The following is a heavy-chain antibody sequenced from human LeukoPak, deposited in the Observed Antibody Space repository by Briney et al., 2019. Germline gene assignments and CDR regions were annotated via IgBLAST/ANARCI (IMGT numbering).Heavy chain of an antibody. V-gene: IGHV4-59*08. Sequence: SETLSLTCTVSGGSISTYYWSWIRQPPGKGLEWIGYIYYSGRTNYNPSLKSRVTISVDTSKNHFSLKLTSVTPADTAVYYCARRVMAVAPGCFDPWGQGTLVTVSS. D-gene: IGHD5-24*01. CDR2: IYYSGRT. J-gene: IGHJ5*02. CDR3: ARRVMAVAPGCFDP. CDR1: GGSISTYY.